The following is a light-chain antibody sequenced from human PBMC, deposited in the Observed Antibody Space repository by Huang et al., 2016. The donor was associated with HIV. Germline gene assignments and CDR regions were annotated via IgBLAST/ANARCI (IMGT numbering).Light chain of an antibody. J-gene: IGKJ1*01. V-gene: IGKV4-1*01. CDR1: QSVFFNSYRTNNNNF. CDR2: WAS. CDR3: LQHYDTPWT. Sequence: DIVMTQSPDSLAVSLGERATINCKSSQSVFFNSYRTNNNNFLSWYQQKPGQPPKLLIYWASTRQSGVPDRFSGSGSGTDFTLTISSLQAEDVAVYYCLQHYDTPWTFGQGTKVEIK.